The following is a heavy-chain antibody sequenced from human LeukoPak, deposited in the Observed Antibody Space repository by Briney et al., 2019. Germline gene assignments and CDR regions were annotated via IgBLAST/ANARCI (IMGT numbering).Heavy chain of an antibody. V-gene: IGHV3-23*01. D-gene: IGHD2-2*01. CDR2: ISGSGGST. CDR1: GFTFSSYG. CDR3: AKLNWDIIVVPVAHLDY. Sequence: AGGSLRLSCAASGFTFSSYGLSWVRQAPGKGLEWVSAISGSGGSTYYADSVKGRFTISRDNSKNTLYLQMNSLRADDTAVYYCAKLNWDIIVVPVAHLDYWGQGTLVTVSS. J-gene: IGHJ4*02.